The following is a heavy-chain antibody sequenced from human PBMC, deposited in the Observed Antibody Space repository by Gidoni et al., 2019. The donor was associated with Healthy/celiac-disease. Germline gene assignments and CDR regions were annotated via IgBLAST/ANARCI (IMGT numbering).Heavy chain of an antibody. CDR2: IYHSGST. CDR1: GGSSSSSNW. CDR3: AGEYSYGSVY. D-gene: IGHD5-18*01. Sequence: QVQLLESGPGLVKPSGTLSLTCAVSGGSSSSSNWWSWVRQPPGKGLEWIGDIYHSGSTNYNPSLKSRVTISVDKSMKQVYQKLVSVTAADTAVYYCAGEYSYGSVYWGQGTLVTVSS. J-gene: IGHJ4*02. V-gene: IGHV4-4*02.